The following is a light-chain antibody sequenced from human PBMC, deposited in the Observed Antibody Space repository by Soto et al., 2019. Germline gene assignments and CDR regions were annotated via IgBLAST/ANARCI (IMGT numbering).Light chain of an antibody. CDR2: AES. CDR1: QSVNTY. CDR3: QKGYSNPWT. J-gene: IGKJ1*01. Sequence: DIQMTQSPSSLSASVGDRVTITCRASQSVNTYLHWYQQKAGQAPKLLIYAESNLQSGVPYRFSGRGSGTDLTLTVESLQPEDFATYYCQKGYSNPWTFGQGTKVDI. V-gene: IGKV1-39*01.